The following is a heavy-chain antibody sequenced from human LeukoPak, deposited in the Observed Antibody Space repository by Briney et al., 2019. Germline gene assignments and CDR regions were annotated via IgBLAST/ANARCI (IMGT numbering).Heavy chain of an antibody. D-gene: IGHD3-22*01. CDR1: GGSISSYY. V-gene: IGHV4-59*01. Sequence: SETLSLTCTVSGGSISSYYWSWIRQPPGKGLEWIGYIYYSGSTNYNPSLKSRVTISVDTSKNQFSLKLSSVTAADTAVYYCARSSYDSSGYYYTPYFDYWGQGTLVTVSS. CDR3: ARSSYDSSGYYYTPYFDY. J-gene: IGHJ4*02. CDR2: IYYSGST.